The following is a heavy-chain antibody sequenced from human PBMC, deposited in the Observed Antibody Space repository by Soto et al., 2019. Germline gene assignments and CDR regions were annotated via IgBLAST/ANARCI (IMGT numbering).Heavy chain of an antibody. CDR1: GYTFTSYY. V-gene: IGHV1-46*01. CDR3: AKAGAAASDAFDI. D-gene: IGHD6-13*01. Sequence: ASVKVSCKASGYTFTSYYMHWVRQAPGQGLEWMGRINPSGGSTSYAQKFQGRVTMTRDTSASTAYMELSSLRSEDTAVYYCAKAGAAASDAFDIWGQGTMVTVSS. CDR2: INPSGGST. J-gene: IGHJ3*02.